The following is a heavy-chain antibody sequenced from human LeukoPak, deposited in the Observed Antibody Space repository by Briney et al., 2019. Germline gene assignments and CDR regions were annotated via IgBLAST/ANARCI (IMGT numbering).Heavy chain of an antibody. J-gene: IGHJ4*02. Sequence: LPGGSLRLSCAASGFSFSTSGMHWIRQAPGKGLEWVAFTQSDGGNEYYADSVKGRFTISRDNSKNTVHLQMNSLRAEDTAMYYCVRDGAHWDLDYWGQGTLVTVSS. CDR3: VRDGAHWDLDY. D-gene: IGHD7-27*01. V-gene: IGHV3-30*02. CDR1: GFSFSTSG. CDR2: TQSDGGNE.